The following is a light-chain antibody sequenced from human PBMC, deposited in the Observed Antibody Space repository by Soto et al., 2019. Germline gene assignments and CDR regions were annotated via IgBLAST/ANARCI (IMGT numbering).Light chain of an antibody. CDR1: QAVNTR. Sequence: EIVLTQSPATLSSFPGDRVALSCRASQAVNTRLAWYQHKPGQAPRLLIYLASNRAAGIPDRFSGSGSGTDFTLTISRLEPEDFAVYYCQQYGNSPWTFGQGTKVDIK. CDR2: LAS. J-gene: IGKJ1*01. V-gene: IGKV3-20*01. CDR3: QQYGNSPWT.